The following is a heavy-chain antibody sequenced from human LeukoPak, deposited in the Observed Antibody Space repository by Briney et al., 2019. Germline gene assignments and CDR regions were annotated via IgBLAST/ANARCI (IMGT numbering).Heavy chain of an antibody. CDR2: ISYDGSDK. CDR3: ASGGVPV. CDR1: GFTLSSSW. V-gene: IGHV3-30-3*01. D-gene: IGHD3-16*01. Sequence: GGSLRLSCAASGFTLSSSWMSWVRQAPGKGLEWVAVISYDGSDKYYADSVKGRFIISRDNSKNTLNLQMNSLRAEDTAVYYCASGGVPVWGQGTLVTVSS. J-gene: IGHJ4*02.